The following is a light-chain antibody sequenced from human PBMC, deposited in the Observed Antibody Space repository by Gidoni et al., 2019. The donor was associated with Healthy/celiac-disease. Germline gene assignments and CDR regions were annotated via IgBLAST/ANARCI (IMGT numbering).Light chain of an antibody. CDR1: QSVSSN. V-gene: IGKV3-15*01. Sequence: EIEMTQSPATLSVSPEERATLSCRASQSVSSNLAWYQQKPGPAPRLLIYGASTRATGIPARFSGSGSGTEFTLTISILQSEDFAVYYCQQYHNWPPVTFGGGTKVEIK. CDR3: QQYHNWPPVT. J-gene: IGKJ4*01. CDR2: GAS.